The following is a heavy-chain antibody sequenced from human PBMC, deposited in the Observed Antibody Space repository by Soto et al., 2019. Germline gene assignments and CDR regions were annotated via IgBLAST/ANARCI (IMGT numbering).Heavy chain of an antibody. Sequence: PSETLSLTCTVSGGSISSSSYYWGWIRQPPGKGLEWIGSFYYSGNTYYYTSLKSRVTISGDTSENQISLKLSSVTAADTAVYYCARQVVDGTLTGAGSFDYWGQGTLVTVSS. J-gene: IGHJ4*02. CDR1: GGSISSSSYY. D-gene: IGHD3-10*01. V-gene: IGHV4-39*01. CDR2: FYYSGNT. CDR3: ARQVVDGTLTGAGSFDY.